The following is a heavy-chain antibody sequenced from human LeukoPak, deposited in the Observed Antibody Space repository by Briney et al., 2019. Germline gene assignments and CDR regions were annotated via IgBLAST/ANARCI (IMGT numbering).Heavy chain of an antibody. J-gene: IGHJ4*02. CDR2: ISWNSGSI. CDR1: GFTFDDYA. V-gene: IGHV3-9*01. D-gene: IGHD6-19*01. Sequence: GGSLRLSCAASGFTFDDYAMHWVRQAPGKGLEWVSGISWNSGSIGYADSVKGRFTISRDNAKNSLYLQMNSLRAEDTALYYCAKGQKAVAGLVDYWGQGTLVTVSS. CDR3: AKGQKAVAGLVDY.